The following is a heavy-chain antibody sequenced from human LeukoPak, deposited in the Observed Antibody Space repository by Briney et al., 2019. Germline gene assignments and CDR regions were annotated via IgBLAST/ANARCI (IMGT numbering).Heavy chain of an antibody. CDR2: ISITSKTI. CDR3: ARLVGSRSCSGGACYSDY. CDR1: GFTFSSND. Sequence: GGSLRLSCAGSGFTFSSNDMSWVRQPPGKGLEWVSYISITSKTIKYADSVKGRFTISRDNAKNSLYLQMNSLRDEDTAVYYCARLVGSRSCSGGACYSDYWGQGTLVTVSS. J-gene: IGHJ4*02. V-gene: IGHV3-48*02. D-gene: IGHD2-15*01.